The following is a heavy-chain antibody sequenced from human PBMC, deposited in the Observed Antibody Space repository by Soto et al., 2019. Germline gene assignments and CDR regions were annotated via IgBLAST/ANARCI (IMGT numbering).Heavy chain of an antibody. CDR2: IYSGGSR. Sequence: EVQLVESGGGLIQPGGSLRLSCEVSGFSVSGNYMSWVRQAPGKGLDWVSVIYSGGSRYYADSVRGRFTISRDESQNTLYLQMNNLRAEDPAVYYCARSMMVRGVLFDLWGRGSLVSVSS. CDR1: GFSVSGNY. J-gene: IGHJ4*02. D-gene: IGHD3-10*01. CDR3: ARSMMVRGVLFDL. V-gene: IGHV3-53*01.